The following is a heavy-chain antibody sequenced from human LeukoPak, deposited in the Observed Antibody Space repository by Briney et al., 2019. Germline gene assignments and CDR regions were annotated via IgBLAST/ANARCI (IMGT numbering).Heavy chain of an antibody. D-gene: IGHD3-16*01. J-gene: IGHJ4*02. CDR1: GFTFSSYG. CDR3: ATNQIMIREYYFDY. Sequence: EGSLRLSCAASGFTFSSYGVHWVRQAPGKGLEWVAVIWYDGSNKYYAESVKGRFTISRDNSKNTLYLQMNSLRAEDTAVYYCATNQIMIREYYFDYWGQGTLVTVSS. V-gene: IGHV3-33*01. CDR2: IWYDGSNK.